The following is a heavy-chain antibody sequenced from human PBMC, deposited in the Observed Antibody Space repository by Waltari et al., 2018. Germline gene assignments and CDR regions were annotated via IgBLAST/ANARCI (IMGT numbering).Heavy chain of an antibody. CDR1: GFTFRNFG. J-gene: IGHJ3*01. V-gene: IGHV3-15*04. Sequence: ELQVVESGGGLVKPGGSLRLSCAASGFTFRNFGMSWVRQAPGKGREWRGRIETNADGGTTDYSSPVKGRFTISRDDLKSTLYLEMNGLKAEDTALYYCTTDDGLGSSFDVWGQGTQVTVSS. CDR3: TTDDGLGSSFDV. D-gene: IGHD1-26*01. CDR2: IETNADGGTT.